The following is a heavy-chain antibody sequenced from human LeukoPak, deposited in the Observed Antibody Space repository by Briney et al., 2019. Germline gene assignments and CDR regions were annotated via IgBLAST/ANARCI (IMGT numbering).Heavy chain of an antibody. V-gene: IGHV3-21*01. CDR2: ISSSSSYI. Sequence: GGSLRLSCAASGFTFSSYSMNWVRQAPGKGLEWVSSISSSSSYIYYADSVKGRFTISRDNAKNSLYLQMNSLRAEDTAVYYCARDNILVPAAHGDYYYYGMDVWGQGTMVTVSS. CDR1: GFTFSSYS. J-gene: IGHJ6*02. D-gene: IGHD2-2*01. CDR3: ARDNILVPAAHGDYYYYGMDV.